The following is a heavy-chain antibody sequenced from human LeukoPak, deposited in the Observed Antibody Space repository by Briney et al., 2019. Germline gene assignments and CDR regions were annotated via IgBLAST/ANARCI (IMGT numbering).Heavy chain of an antibody. Sequence: GWSLRLSCAVSGFSVTNNYMSWVRQAPGKGLEWVSSIGSTSSDKYYIESVKGRFTISRDNAENLLYLQMDSLRADDTAAYYCVKGDYRESWGQGTRVTVSS. CDR1: GFSVTNNY. CDR3: VKGDYRES. CDR2: IGSTSSDK. J-gene: IGHJ4*02. D-gene: IGHD4-11*01. V-gene: IGHV3-21*01.